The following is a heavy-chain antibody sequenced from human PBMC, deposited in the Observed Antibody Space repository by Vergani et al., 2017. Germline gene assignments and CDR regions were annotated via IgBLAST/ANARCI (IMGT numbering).Heavy chain of an antibody. CDR2: VYTSGMT. Sequence: QVQLQESGPRLVRPSQTLSLTCTVSGGSINTGAYYWSWIRQPAGKGLEWIGRVYTSGMTNYNPSLKSRVTILVDRSKSQLSLKLTSVTAGDTAVYFCARGVVVVPAANYFDYWGQGTLVTVSS. V-gene: IGHV4-61*02. CDR1: GGSINTGAYY. CDR3: ARGVVVVPAANYFDY. J-gene: IGHJ4*02. D-gene: IGHD2-2*01.